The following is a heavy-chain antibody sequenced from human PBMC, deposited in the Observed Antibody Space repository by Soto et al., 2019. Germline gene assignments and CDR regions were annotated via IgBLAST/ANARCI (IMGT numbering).Heavy chain of an antibody. CDR2: INHSGST. D-gene: IGHD3-22*01. CDR3: ARNRQAGDSSGFAFDI. CDR1: GGSFSGYY. Sequence: PSETLSLTCAVYGGSFSGYYWSWIRQPPGKGLEWIGEINHSGSTNYNPSLKSRVTISVDTSKNQFSLKLSSVTAADTAVYYCARNRQAGDSSGFAFDIWGQGTMVTVSS. J-gene: IGHJ3*02. V-gene: IGHV4-34*01.